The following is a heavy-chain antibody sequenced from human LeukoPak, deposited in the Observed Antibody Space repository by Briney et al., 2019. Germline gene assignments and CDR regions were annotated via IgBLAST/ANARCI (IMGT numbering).Heavy chain of an antibody. V-gene: IGHV1-69*06. CDR3: AREGYDILTGYYTGYSDY. Sequence: ASVKVSCKASGGTFSSYAISWVRQAPGQGLEWMGGIIPIFGTANYAQKFQGRVTITADKSTSTAYMELSSLRSEDTAVYYCAREGYDILTGYYTGYSDYWGQGTLVTVSS. J-gene: IGHJ4*02. CDR2: IIPIFGTA. D-gene: IGHD3-9*01. CDR1: GGTFSSYA.